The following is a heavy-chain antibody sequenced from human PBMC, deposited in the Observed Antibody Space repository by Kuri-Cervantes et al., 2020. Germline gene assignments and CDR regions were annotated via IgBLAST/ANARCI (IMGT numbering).Heavy chain of an antibody. V-gene: IGHV1-2*02. D-gene: IGHD1-20*01. Sequence: ASVKVSCKASGYTFTGYYMHWARQAPGQGLEWMGWINPNSGGTNCAQKFQGRVTMTRDTSISTVYMELSSLRSEDTAVYYCARGVTGTTGNWFDPWGQGTLVTVSS. CDR1: GYTFTGYY. CDR2: INPNSGGT. CDR3: ARGVTGTTGNWFDP. J-gene: IGHJ5*02.